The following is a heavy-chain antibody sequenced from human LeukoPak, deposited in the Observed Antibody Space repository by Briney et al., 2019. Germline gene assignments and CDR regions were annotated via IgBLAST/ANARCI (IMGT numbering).Heavy chain of an antibody. J-gene: IGHJ3*02. CDR3: AREVYYYDSSDAFDI. CDR2: IFHSGST. Sequence: SGTLSLTCAVSGGSVNNNNWLNWIRQSPGKGLEWIGDIFHSGSTNYNPSLKSRVTISVDTSKNQFSLKLSSVTAADTAVYYCAREVYYYDSSDAFDIWGQGTMVTVSS. D-gene: IGHD3-22*01. V-gene: IGHV4-4*02. CDR1: GGSVNNNNW.